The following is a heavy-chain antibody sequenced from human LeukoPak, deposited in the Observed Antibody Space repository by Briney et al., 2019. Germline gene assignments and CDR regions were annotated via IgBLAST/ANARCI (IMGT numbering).Heavy chain of an antibody. CDR2: ISSGSSSI. V-gene: IGHV3-48*01. CDR1: GFTFRVFE. D-gene: IGHD4-17*01. Sequence: GGSLRLSCAASGFTFRVFEMNWVRQAPGKGLEWVSYISSGSSSINYADSVKGRFTVSRDNAKNSLYLQMSSLRAEDTGVYYCARRTEVWKTYGSYYYYMDVWGKGTTVTVSS. CDR3: ARRTEVWKTYGSYYYYMDV. J-gene: IGHJ6*03.